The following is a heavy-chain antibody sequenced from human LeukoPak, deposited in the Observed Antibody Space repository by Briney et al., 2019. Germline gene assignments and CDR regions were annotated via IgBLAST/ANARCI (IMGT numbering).Heavy chain of an antibody. CDR2: IYYSGST. V-gene: IGHV4-31*03. D-gene: IGHD3-3*01. CDR3: ARDHVSGGGFDP. J-gene: IGHJ5*02. CDR1: GPSISSGGYG. Sequence: RPSETLSLTYTLAGPSISSGGYGWSWLRQHPGKGLAWIGYIYYSGSTYYIPSLKSRVTISVDTSKNQFSLKLSSVTAADTAVYYCARDHVSGGGFDPWGQGTLVTVSS.